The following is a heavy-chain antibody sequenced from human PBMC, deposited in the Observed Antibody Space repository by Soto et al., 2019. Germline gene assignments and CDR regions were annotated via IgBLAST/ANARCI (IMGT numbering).Heavy chain of an antibody. V-gene: IGHV4-30-4*01. J-gene: IGHJ4*02. Sequence: SETLSLTCTVSGGSISSGDYYWSWIRQPPGKGLEWIGYIYYSGSTYYNPSLKSRVTISVDTSKNQFSLKLSSVTAADTAVYYCARAIYDYVWGSYRYTFDYWGQGTLVTVSS. D-gene: IGHD3-16*02. CDR2: IYYSGST. CDR3: ARAIYDYVWGSYRYTFDY. CDR1: GGSISSGDYY.